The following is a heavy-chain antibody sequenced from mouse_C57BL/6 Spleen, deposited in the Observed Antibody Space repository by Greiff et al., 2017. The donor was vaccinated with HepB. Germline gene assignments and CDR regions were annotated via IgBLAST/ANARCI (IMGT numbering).Heavy chain of an antibody. Sequence: ESGPGLVKPSQSLSLTCSVTGYSITSGYYWNWIRQFPGNKLEWMGYISYDGSNNYNPSLKNRISITRDTSKNQFFLKLNSVTTEDTATYYCARDRAYSSNGGYAMDYWGQGTSVTVSS. CDR1: GYSITSGYY. D-gene: IGHD2-5*01. CDR2: ISYDGSN. J-gene: IGHJ4*01. CDR3: ARDRAYSSNGGYAMDY. V-gene: IGHV3-6*01.